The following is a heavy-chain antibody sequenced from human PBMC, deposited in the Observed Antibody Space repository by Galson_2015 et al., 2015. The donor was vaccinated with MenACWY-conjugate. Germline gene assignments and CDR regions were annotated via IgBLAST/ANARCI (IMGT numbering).Heavy chain of an antibody. V-gene: IGHV7-4-1*02. CDR2: INTNTGNP. CDR1: GYTFTNYA. J-gene: IGHJ4*02. CDR3: ARICWREGELGCRGGSCYFFDY. D-gene: IGHD2-15*01. Sequence: SVKVSCKASGYTFTNYAMNWVRQAPGQGLEWMGWINTNTGNPTNAQGFTGRFVFSLDTSVSTAYLQISNLKAEDTAVYYCARICWREGELGCRGGSCYFFDYWGQGTLVTVSS.